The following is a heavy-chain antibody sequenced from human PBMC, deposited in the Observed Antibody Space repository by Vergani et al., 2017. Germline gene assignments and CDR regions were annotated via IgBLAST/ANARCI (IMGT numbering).Heavy chain of an antibody. J-gene: IGHJ6*02. CDR1: GGSISSYY. V-gene: IGHV4-59*01. D-gene: IGHD3-3*01. CDR2: IYYSGST. CDR3: AKGGIFGVAGPSSPYYYYGMDV. Sequence: QVQLQESGPGLVKPSETLSLTCTVSGGSISSYYWSWIRQPPGKGLEWIGYIYYSGSTNYNPSLKSRVTISVDTSKNQFSLKLSSVTAADTAVYYCAKGGIFGVAGPSSPYYYYGMDVWGQGTTVTVSS.